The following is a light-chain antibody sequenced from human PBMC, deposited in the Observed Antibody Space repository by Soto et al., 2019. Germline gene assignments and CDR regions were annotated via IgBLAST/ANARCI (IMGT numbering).Light chain of an antibody. V-gene: IGLV1-40*01. CDR1: SSDIGAGYD. Sequence: QSVLSQPPSVSGAPGQRVTISCTGSSSDIGAGYDVHWYQQLPGTAPKLLIYGNNNRPSGVPDRFSGSKSGTSASLAITGLQADDEADYYCSSYAGSDVFVFGTGTKVTVL. CDR3: SSYAGSDVFV. CDR2: GNN. J-gene: IGLJ1*01.